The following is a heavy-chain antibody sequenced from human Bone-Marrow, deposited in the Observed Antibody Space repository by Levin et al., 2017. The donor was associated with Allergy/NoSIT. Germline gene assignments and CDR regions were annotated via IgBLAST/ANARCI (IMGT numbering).Heavy chain of an antibody. CDR2: ISAYNGNT. CDR3: ARVYDGLVRITMVRGVIMSWFDP. Sequence: AASVKVSCKASGYTFTSYGISWVRQAPGQGLEWMGWISAYNGNTNYAQKLQGRVTMTTDTSTSTAYMELRSLRSDDTAVYYCARVYDGLVRITMVRGVIMSWFDPWGQGTLVTVSS. CDR1: GYTFTSYG. V-gene: IGHV1-18*01. J-gene: IGHJ5*02. D-gene: IGHD3-10*01.